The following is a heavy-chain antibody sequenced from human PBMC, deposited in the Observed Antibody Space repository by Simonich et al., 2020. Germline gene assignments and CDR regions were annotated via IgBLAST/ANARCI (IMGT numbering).Heavy chain of an antibody. Sequence: QLQLQESGPGLVKPSETLSLTCTVSGGSISSSSYYWGWIRQPPGKGLEWIGSIYYSGSTYYNPSLKSRVTISVDTSKNQFSLKLSSVTATDTAVYYCARHAGFAFDIWGQGTMVTVSS. CDR3: ARHAGFAFDI. V-gene: IGHV4-39*01. CDR1: GGSISSSSYY. CDR2: IYYSGST. J-gene: IGHJ3*02. D-gene: IGHD6-13*01.